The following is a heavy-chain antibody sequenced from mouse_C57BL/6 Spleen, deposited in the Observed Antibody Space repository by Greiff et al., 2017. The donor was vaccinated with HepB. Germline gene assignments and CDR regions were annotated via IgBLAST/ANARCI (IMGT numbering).Heavy chain of an antibody. CDR1: GYAFSSSW. V-gene: IGHV1-82*01. D-gene: IGHD1-1*01. Sequence: QVQLQQSGPELVKPGASVKISCKASGYAFSSSWMNWVKQRPGKGLEWIGRIYPGDGDTNYNGKFKGKATLTADKSSSTAYMQLSSLTSEDSAVYFCARSDYYGSSYGGAMDYWGQGTSVTVSS. J-gene: IGHJ4*01. CDR3: ARSDYYGSSYGGAMDY. CDR2: IYPGDGDT.